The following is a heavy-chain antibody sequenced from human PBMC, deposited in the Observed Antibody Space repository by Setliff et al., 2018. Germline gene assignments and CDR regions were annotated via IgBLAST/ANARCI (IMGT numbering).Heavy chain of an antibody. Sequence: GGSLRLSCATSGFTFSTYRMHWVRQAPGKGLEWVAVILDDGVKKYHADSVKGRFTISRDNSKKTVYLEMNRLRAEDTAIYYCTRDWGGVGATNAFDIWGQGTMVTVSS. J-gene: IGHJ3*02. CDR3: TRDWGGVGATNAFDI. CDR2: ILDDGVKK. CDR1: GFTFSTYR. D-gene: IGHD1-26*01. V-gene: IGHV3-33*08.